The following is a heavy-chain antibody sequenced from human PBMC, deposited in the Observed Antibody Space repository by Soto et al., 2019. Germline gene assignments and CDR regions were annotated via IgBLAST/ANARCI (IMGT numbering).Heavy chain of an antibody. V-gene: IGHV3-23*01. CDR1: GFTFSSYA. D-gene: IGHD4-17*01. J-gene: IGHJ6*03. CDR2: ISGSGGST. Sequence: GGSLRLSCAASGFTFSSYAMSWVRQAPGKGLEWVSAISGSGGSTYYADSVKGRFTISRDNSKNTLYLQMNSLRAEDTAVYYSSTEGDGDYDPQYYYYYYYMDVWGKGTTVTVSS. CDR3: STEGDGDYDPQYYYYYYYMDV.